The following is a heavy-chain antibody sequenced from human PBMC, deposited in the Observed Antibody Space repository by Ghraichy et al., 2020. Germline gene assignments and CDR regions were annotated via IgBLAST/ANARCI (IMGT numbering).Heavy chain of an antibody. Sequence: GESLNISCAASGLTFSSDWMHGVRQAPGRGLEWVSNIKTDGSTTNYADSVRGRFTISRDNAKTTLYLQMNSLRADDTAVYYCSTSPRADRGNYWGQGTLVTVSS. CDR3: STSPRADRGNY. D-gene: IGHD3-10*01. CDR2: IKTDGSTT. J-gene: IGHJ4*02. V-gene: IGHV3-74*01. CDR1: GLTFSSDW.